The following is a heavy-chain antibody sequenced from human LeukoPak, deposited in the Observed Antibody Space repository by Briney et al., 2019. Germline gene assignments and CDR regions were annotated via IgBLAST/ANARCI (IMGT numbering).Heavy chain of an antibody. CDR1: GGSISSGSYY. CDR3: ARTGYFYYFDH. D-gene: IGHD1-14*01. CDR2: IYTSGST. V-gene: IGHV4-61*02. Sequence: PSDTLSLTCTVSGGSISSGSYYWSWIRQPAGKGLEWIGRIYTSGSTNYHPSLKSRVTISVDTSKNPFSLKLSSVTAADTAVYYCARTGYFYYFDHWGQGTLVTVSS. J-gene: IGHJ4*02.